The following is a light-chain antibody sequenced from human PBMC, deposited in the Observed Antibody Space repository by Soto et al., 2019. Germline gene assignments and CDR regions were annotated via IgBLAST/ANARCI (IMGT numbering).Light chain of an antibody. V-gene: IGKV3-15*01. J-gene: IGKJ2*01. CDR3: QQYHNWPPQYT. Sequence: EIVLTQSPGTLSLSPGERATLSCRASQTVASNLAWYQQKPGQAPRLLIHGASTRATGVSARFSGSGSGTEFTLTISSLQSEDFAVYYCQQYHNWPPQYTFGQGTKLQIK. CDR1: QTVASN. CDR2: GAS.